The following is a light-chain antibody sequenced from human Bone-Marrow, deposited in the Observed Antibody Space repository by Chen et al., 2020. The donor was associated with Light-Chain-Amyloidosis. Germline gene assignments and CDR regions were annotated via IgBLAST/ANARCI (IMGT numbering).Light chain of an antibody. CDR3: QSAESSGTYEVI. CDR1: DLPTKY. CDR2: RDT. Sequence: SYELTQPPSVSVSPGQTARITCSGDDLPTKYAYWYQQKPGQAPVLVIHRDTERPSGIAERFSGCSAGKTATLTISGGQAEDEADYHCQSAESSGTYEVIFGRGTKLTVL. V-gene: IGLV3-25*03. J-gene: IGLJ2*01.